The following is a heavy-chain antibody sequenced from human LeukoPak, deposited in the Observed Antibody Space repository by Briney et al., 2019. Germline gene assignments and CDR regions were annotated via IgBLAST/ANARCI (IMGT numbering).Heavy chain of an antibody. CDR1: GGSISSYY. CDR2: IYYSGST. V-gene: IGHV4-59*01. CDR3: AREPLVGATTDFDY. Sequence: SETLSLTCTVSGGSISSYYWSWIRQPPGKGLEWIGYIYYSGSTNYNPSLKSRVTISVDTSKNQFSLKLSSVTAADTAVYYCAREPLVGATTDFDYWGQGTLVTVSS. J-gene: IGHJ4*02. D-gene: IGHD1-26*01.